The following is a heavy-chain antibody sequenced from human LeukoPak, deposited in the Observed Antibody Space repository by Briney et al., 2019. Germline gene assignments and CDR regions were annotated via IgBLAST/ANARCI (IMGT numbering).Heavy chain of an antibody. CDR1: GFTFSDYY. CDR3: ARTYQYDRSGYYSY. Sequence: GGSLRLSCAASGFTFSDYYMSWIRQAPGKGLEWVPYISRTGSTTDYADSVKGRFTISRDNAKNSLYLQMNSLRGEDTAVYYCARTYQYDRSGYYSYWGQGTLVTVSS. D-gene: IGHD3-22*01. CDR2: ISRTGSTT. J-gene: IGHJ4*02. V-gene: IGHV3-11*01.